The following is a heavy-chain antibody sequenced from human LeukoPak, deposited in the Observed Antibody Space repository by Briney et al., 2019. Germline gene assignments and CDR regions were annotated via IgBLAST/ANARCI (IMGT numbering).Heavy chain of an antibody. J-gene: IGHJ4*02. V-gene: IGHV3-21*01. CDR2: ITSSSSYI. Sequence: GGSLRLSCAASGFTFSSYSMNWVRQAPGKGLEWVSSITSSSSYIYYADSVKGRFTISRDNAKNSLYLQMDSLRAEDTAAYYCARGVEYDYVWGSYRPRRPDNFDYWGQGTLVTVSS. CDR3: ARGVEYDYVWGSYRPRRPDNFDY. CDR1: GFTFSSYS. D-gene: IGHD3-16*02.